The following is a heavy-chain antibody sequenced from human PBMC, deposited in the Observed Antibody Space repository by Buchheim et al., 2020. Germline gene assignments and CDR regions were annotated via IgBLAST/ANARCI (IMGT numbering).Heavy chain of an antibody. D-gene: IGHD2-2*02. Sequence: QVQLQQWGAGLLKPSETLSLTCAVYGGSFSGYYWSWIRQPPGKGLEWIGEINHSGSTTYNPSLKSRVTISVDTSKNQFSLKLSSVTAADTAVYYCARVLRGRGYVSSTSCYTPYYYYGMDVWGQGTT. CDR1: GGSFSGYY. CDR2: INHSGST. J-gene: IGHJ6*02. V-gene: IGHV4-34*01. CDR3: ARVLRGRGYVSSTSCYTPYYYYGMDV.